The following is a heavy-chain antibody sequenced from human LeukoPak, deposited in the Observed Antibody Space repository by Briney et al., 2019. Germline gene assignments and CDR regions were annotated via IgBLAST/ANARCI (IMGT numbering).Heavy chain of an antibody. CDR3: ARERDFYDSSGSPSY. D-gene: IGHD3-22*01. CDR1: GGSISSRSYY. J-gene: IGHJ4*02. V-gene: IGHV4-39*07. Sequence: SETLSLTCTVSGGSISSRSYYWGWIRQPPGKGLEWIGTIYYSGSTYYNPSLKSRVTISVDTSKNQFSLKVRSVTAADTAVYYCARERDFYDSSGSPSYWGQGSLAIVSS. CDR2: IYYSGST.